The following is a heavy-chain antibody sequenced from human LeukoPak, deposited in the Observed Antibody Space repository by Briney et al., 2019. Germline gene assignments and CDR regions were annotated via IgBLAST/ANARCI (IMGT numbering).Heavy chain of an antibody. J-gene: IGHJ4*02. CDR3: ARDEGIAVDTRGFDY. CDR1: GFTLSSYW. Sequence: PGGSLRLSCAASGFTLSSYWMHWVRLAPGQGLVWVSSINRDGSKTYYADSVKGRLTISRDNAKNTLYLQMNSLRAEDTAVYYCARDEGIAVDTRGFDYWDQGTLVTVSS. CDR2: INRDGSKT. D-gene: IGHD6-19*01. V-gene: IGHV3-74*01.